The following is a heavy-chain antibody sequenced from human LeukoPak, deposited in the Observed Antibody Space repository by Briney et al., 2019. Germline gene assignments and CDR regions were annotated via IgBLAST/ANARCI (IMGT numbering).Heavy chain of an antibody. D-gene: IGHD1-1*01. V-gene: IGHV3-7*01. Sequence: PGGSLRLSCAASGFTFSSYWMSWVRQAPGKGLEWVANINQDGSDKYYVDSVKGRFTISRDNAKNSLYLQVNSLRAEDTAVYYCATSTAGLDYWGQGALVTVSS. CDR3: ATSTAGLDY. CDR1: GFTFSSYW. CDR2: INQDGSDK. J-gene: IGHJ4*02.